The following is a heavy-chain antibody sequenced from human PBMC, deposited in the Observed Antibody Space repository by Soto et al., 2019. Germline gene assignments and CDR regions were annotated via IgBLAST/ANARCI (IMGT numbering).Heavy chain of an antibody. CDR1: GFIFTSYS. J-gene: IGHJ4*02. V-gene: IGHV3-48*02. Sequence: EGQLVESGGGLVQPGGSLRLSCAASGFIFTSYSMNWVRQAPGKGLEWLSYIRIDSNHIGYADSVRGRFTISSDIAKNSLYLQMNSLRDDDTAVYYCARDLSYAFDYWGQGTLVTVSS. CDR3: ARDLSYAFDY. CDR2: IRIDSNHI. D-gene: IGHD1-26*01.